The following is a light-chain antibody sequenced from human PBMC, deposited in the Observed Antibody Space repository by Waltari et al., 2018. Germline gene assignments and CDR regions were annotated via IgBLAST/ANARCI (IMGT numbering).Light chain of an antibody. CDR3: CSFAGYGIYV. Sequence: QSALTQPASVSGSPGQSITISCTAVNSNVDILHLVSGYQHHPGRNPRLLLYEISQRPSGISKRFSVSKSGNTASLTISGLQPEDEADYFCCSFAGYGIYVFGSGTQVSVL. CDR1: NSNVDILHL. CDR2: EIS. J-gene: IGLJ1*01. V-gene: IGLV2-23*02.